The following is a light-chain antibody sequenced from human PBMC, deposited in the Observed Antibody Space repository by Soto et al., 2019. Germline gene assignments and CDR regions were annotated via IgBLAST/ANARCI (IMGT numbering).Light chain of an antibody. CDR3: SSYAGSNSVV. V-gene: IGLV2-8*01. Sequence: QSPLTQPPSASGSPGQSVTISCTGTSNDVGGYNYVSWYQQHPGKAPKLMIYEVSKRPSGVPDRFSGSKSGNTASLTVSGLQAEDEADYYCSSYAGSNSVVFGGGTKVTVL. CDR2: EVS. CDR1: SNDVGGYNY. J-gene: IGLJ2*01.